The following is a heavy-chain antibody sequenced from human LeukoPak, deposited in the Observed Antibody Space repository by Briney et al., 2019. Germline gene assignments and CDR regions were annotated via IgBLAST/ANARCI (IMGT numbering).Heavy chain of an antibody. D-gene: IGHD2-2*01. Sequence: SETLSLTCTVSGGSISSGGYYWSWIRQHQGKGLEWIGYIYYSRNTYYNPSLKSRVTISVDTSKNQFSLKLSSVTAADTAVYYCARLPAANNAFDIWGQGTMVTVSS. CDR3: ARLPAANNAFDI. CDR2: IYYSRNT. V-gene: IGHV4-31*03. CDR1: GGSISSGGYY. J-gene: IGHJ3*02.